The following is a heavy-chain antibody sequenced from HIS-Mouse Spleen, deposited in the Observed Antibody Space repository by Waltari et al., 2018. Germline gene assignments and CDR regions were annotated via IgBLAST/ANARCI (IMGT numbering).Heavy chain of an antibody. CDR1: GGPFRSYA. D-gene: IGHD6-13*01. V-gene: IGHV1-69*01. J-gene: IGHJ4*02. Sequence: QVQRVQSGAEVKKPGSSVKVSCKASGGPFRSYAIRWVRQAPGQGLEWMGGIIPIFGTANSAQKFQGRVTITADESTSTAYMELSSLRSEDTAVYYCARAIAAAASFDYWGQGTLVTVSS. CDR2: IIPIFGTA. CDR3: ARAIAAAASFDY.